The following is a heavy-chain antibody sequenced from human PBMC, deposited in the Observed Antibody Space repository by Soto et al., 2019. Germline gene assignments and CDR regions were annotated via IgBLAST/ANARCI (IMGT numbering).Heavy chain of an antibody. D-gene: IGHD3-22*01. V-gene: IGHV4-30-4*01. Sequence: PSETLSLTCTVSGGSISSGDYYWSWIRQPPGKGLEWIGYIYYSGSTYYNPSLKSRVTISVDTSKNQFSLKLSSVTAADTAVYYCARGNAYYYDSSGYPGSDAFDIWGQGTMVTVSS. J-gene: IGHJ3*02. CDR1: GGSISSGDYY. CDR2: IYYSGST. CDR3: ARGNAYYYDSSGYPGSDAFDI.